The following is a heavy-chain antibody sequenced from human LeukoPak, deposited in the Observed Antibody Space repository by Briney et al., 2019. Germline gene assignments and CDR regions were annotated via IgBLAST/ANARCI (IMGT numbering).Heavy chain of an antibody. CDR3: ARGRAIAAAGRIMYY. D-gene: IGHD6-13*01. J-gene: IGHJ4*02. CDR2: IYPGDSDT. CDR1: GYIFTDYW. Sequence: GESLKISCQGSGYIFTDYWIGWVRQMPGKGLEWMGIIYPGDSDTRYSPSFQGQVTISADKSISTAYLQWSSLKASDTAMYYCARGRAIAAAGRIMYYWGQGTLVTVSS. V-gene: IGHV5-51*01.